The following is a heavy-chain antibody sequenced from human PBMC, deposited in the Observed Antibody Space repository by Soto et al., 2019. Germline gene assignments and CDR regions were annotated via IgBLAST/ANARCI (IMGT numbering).Heavy chain of an antibody. CDR2: ISYDGSNK. CDR3: AKDQVTAAVSH. J-gene: IGHJ4*02. Sequence: PGGSLRLSCAASGFTFSSYGMHWVRQAPGKGLEWVAVISYDGSNKYYADSVKGRFTISRDNSKNTLYLQMNSLRAEDTAVYYCAKDQVTAAVSHWGQGTLVTVSS. CDR1: GFTFSSYG. V-gene: IGHV3-30*18. D-gene: IGHD6-13*01.